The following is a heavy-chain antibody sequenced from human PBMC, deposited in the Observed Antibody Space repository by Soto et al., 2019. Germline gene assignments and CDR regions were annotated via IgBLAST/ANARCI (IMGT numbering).Heavy chain of an antibody. Sequence: QVQLVESGGGVVQPGRSLRLSCAASGFTFSSYGMHWVRQAPGKGLEWEAVISYDGSNKYYADSVKGRFTISRDNSKNTLYLQMNSLRAEDTAVYYCAKDYYDSSGFDWFDPWGQGTLVTVSS. V-gene: IGHV3-30*18. CDR1: GFTFSSYG. D-gene: IGHD3-22*01. CDR3: AKDYYDSSGFDWFDP. CDR2: ISYDGSNK. J-gene: IGHJ5*02.